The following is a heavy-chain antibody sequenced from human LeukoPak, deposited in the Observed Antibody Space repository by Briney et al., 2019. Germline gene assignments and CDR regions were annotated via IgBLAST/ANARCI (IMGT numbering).Heavy chain of an antibody. D-gene: IGHD3-10*01. CDR3: ARAPSTVYGSGSAFDY. Sequence: ASVKVSCKASGYTFTSYYMHWVRQAPGQGLEWMGIINPSGGSTSYAQKFQGRVTMTRDTSTSTVYMELSSLRSEDTAVYYCARAPSTVYGSGSAFDYWGQGTLVTVSS. J-gene: IGHJ4*02. CDR1: GYTFTSYY. V-gene: IGHV1-46*01. CDR2: INPSGGST.